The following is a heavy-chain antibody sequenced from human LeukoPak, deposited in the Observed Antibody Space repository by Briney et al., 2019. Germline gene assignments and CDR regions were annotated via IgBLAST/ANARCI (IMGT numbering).Heavy chain of an antibody. D-gene: IGHD3-16*01. CDR1: GGSISSGGYY. CDR3: ARGVTGGGYWFDP. Sequence: SETLSLTCTVSGGSISSGGYYWNWIRQPPGKGLEWIGYIYHSGSTYYNPSLKSRVTISVDRSKNQFSLKLSSVTAADTAVYYCARGVTGGGYWFDPWGQGTLVTVSS. CDR2: IYHSGST. J-gene: IGHJ5*02. V-gene: IGHV4-30-2*01.